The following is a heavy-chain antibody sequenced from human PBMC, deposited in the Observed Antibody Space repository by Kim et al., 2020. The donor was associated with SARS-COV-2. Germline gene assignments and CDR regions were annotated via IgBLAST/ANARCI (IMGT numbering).Heavy chain of an antibody. V-gene: IGHV3-7*03. Sequence: GGSLRLSCAASGFTFSSYWMSWVRQAPGKGLEWVANIKQDGSEKYYVDSVKGRFTISRDNAKNSLYLQMNSLRAEDTAVYYCATGDDFWSGYYGVDAFDIWGQGTMVTVSS. CDR1: GFTFSSYW. CDR3: ATGDDFWSGYYGVDAFDI. D-gene: IGHD3-3*01. J-gene: IGHJ3*02. CDR2: IKQDGSEK.